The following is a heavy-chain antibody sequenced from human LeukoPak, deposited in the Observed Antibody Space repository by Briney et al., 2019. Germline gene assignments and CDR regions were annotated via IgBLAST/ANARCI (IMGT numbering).Heavy chain of an antibody. CDR1: GFTFSSYS. Sequence: GGSLRLSCAASGFTFSSYSMNWVRQAPGKGLEWVSSISSSSSYIYYADSVKGRFTISRDHAKNSLYLQMNSLRAEDTAVYYCAREVSATARRDYWGQGTLVTVSS. V-gene: IGHV3-21*01. D-gene: IGHD6-6*01. J-gene: IGHJ4*02. CDR2: ISSSSSYI. CDR3: AREVSATARRDY.